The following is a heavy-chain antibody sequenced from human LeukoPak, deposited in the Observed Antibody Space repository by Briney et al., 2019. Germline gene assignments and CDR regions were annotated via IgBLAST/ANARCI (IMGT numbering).Heavy chain of an antibody. Sequence: ASVKVSCKASGYTFTSYGISWVRQAPGQGLEWMGWISAYNGNTNYAQKLQGRVTMTTGTSTSTAYMELRSLRSDDTAVYYCARDRSSTWIQLWLPSDYWGQGTLVTVSS. CDR3: ARDRSSTWIQLWLPSDY. CDR2: ISAYNGNT. CDR1: GYTFTSYG. D-gene: IGHD5-18*01. J-gene: IGHJ4*02. V-gene: IGHV1-18*01.